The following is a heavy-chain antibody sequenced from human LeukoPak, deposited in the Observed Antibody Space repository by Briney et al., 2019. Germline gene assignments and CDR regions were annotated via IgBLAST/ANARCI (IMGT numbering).Heavy chain of an antibody. Sequence: GGSLRLSCAASGFTYSKYWMTWVRQAPGKGLEWVAKIKQDGSEKDYVDSVKGRFTISRDNAKDSLYLQMNSLRVEDTALYYCAKLGYDFYFEYWGQGTLVTVSS. CDR3: AKLGYDFYFEY. D-gene: IGHD3-3*01. V-gene: IGHV3-7*05. CDR2: IKQDGSEK. J-gene: IGHJ4*02. CDR1: GFTYSKYW.